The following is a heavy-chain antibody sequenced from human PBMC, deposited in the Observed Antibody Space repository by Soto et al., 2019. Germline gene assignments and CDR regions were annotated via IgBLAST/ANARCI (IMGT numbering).Heavy chain of an antibody. CDR3: ARGIPWIQLWGNDAFDI. CDR2: IWYDGSNK. Sequence: QVQLVESGGGVVQPGRSLRLSCAASGFTFSSYGMHWVRQAPGKGLEWVAVIWYDGSNKYYADSVKGRFTISRDNSKNTLYLQMNSLRAEDTAVYYCARGIPWIQLWGNDAFDIWGQGTMVTVSS. CDR1: GFTFSSYG. J-gene: IGHJ3*02. V-gene: IGHV3-33*01. D-gene: IGHD5-18*01.